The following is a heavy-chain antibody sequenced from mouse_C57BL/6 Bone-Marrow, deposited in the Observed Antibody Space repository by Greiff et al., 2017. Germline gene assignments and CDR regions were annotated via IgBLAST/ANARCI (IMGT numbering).Heavy chain of an antibody. J-gene: IGHJ2*01. V-gene: IGHV14-2*01. CDR2: IDPEDGET. CDR1: GFNIKDYY. CDR3: AGRDY. Sequence: EVKVVESGAELVKPGASVKLSCTASGFNIKDYYMHWVKQRTEQGLEWIGRIDPEDGETKYAPKFPGKATITADTTSNTAYLQLSSLTSEDTAVYYCAGRDYWGQGTTLTVSS.